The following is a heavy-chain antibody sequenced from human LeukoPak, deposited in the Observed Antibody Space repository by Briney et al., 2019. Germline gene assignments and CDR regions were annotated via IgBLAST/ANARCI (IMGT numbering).Heavy chain of an antibody. CDR2: INPNSGGT. CDR1: GYTFTGYY. Sequence: ASVKVSCKASGYTFTGYYMHWVRQAPGQGPEWMGWINPNSGGTNYAQKFQGRVTTTRDTSISTAYMELSRLRSDDTAVYYCARGNPSSRGRNFDYWGQGTLVTVSS. V-gene: IGHV1-2*02. CDR3: ARGNPSSRGRNFDY. D-gene: IGHD6-6*01. J-gene: IGHJ4*02.